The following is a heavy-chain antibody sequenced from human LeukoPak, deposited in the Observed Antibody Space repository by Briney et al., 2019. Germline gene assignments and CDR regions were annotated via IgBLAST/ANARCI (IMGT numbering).Heavy chain of an antibody. Sequence: GGSLRLSCAASGFTFSSYEMNWVRQAPGKGLEWVSYIGSSGTTIYYADSVKGRFTISRDNAKNSLYLQMNSLRAEDTAVYYCARDRRWLQKGYYSYYGMDVWGQGTTVTVSS. V-gene: IGHV3-48*03. CDR3: ARDRRWLQKGYYSYYGMDV. D-gene: IGHD5-24*01. J-gene: IGHJ6*02. CDR2: IGSSGTTI. CDR1: GFTFSSYE.